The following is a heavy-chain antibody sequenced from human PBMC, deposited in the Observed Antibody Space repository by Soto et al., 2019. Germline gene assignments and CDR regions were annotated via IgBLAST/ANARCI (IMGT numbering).Heavy chain of an antibody. J-gene: IGHJ6*02. CDR3: ARTEGEYSYRQQYYYYYGMDV. CDR2: IIPIFGTA. Sequence: SVKVSCKASGGTFSSYAISWVRQAPGQGLEWMGGIIPIFGTANYAQKFQGRVTITADESTSTAYMELSSLRSEDTAVYYCARTEGEYSYRQQYYYYYGMDVWGQGTTVTVSS. D-gene: IGHD5-18*01. V-gene: IGHV1-69*13. CDR1: GGTFSSYA.